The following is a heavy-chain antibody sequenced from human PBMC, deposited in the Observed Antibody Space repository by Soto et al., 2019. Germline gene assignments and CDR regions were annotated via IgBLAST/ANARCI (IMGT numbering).Heavy chain of an antibody. CDR3: ARVLFRNYYTMDV. J-gene: IGHJ6*02. Sequence: SETLSLTCAVYGGSFSGYYWSWIRQPPGKGLEWIGEINHSGSTNYNPSLKSRVTISVDTSKNQFSLKLSSVTAADTAVYYCARVLFRNYYTMDVWGQGTSVTVSS. CDR2: INHSGST. D-gene: IGHD2-8*01. CDR1: GGSFSGYY. V-gene: IGHV4-34*01.